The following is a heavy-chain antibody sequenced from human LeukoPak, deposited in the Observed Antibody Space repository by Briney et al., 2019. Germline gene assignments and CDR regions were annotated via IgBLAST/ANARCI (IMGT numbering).Heavy chain of an antibody. CDR3: AIRISGHGNEALDY. D-gene: IGHD1-1*01. J-gene: IGHJ4*02. CDR1: GYTLTELS. CDR2: FHPEDGET. V-gene: IGHV1-24*01. Sequence: ASVTVSCKVSGYTLTELSMHWVRQAPGKGLDGMGGFHPEDGETIYAQKFQGRVTMTEDTSRDTANMALSSLSSEHTDVYYFAIRISGHGNEALDYWGQGTLVTVSS.